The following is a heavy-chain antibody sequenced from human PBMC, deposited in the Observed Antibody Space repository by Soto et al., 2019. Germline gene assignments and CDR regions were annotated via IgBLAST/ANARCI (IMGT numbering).Heavy chain of an antibody. CDR3: ASDNRIAVAGTSFDY. Sequence: SVKVSCKASGGTFSSYAFSWVRQAPGQGLEWMGGIIPIFGTANYAQKFQGRVTITADESTSTAYMELSSLRSEDTAVYYCASDNRIAVAGTSFDYWGQGTKVTVYS. V-gene: IGHV1-69*13. CDR1: GGTFSSYA. J-gene: IGHJ4*02. D-gene: IGHD6-19*01. CDR2: IIPIFGTA.